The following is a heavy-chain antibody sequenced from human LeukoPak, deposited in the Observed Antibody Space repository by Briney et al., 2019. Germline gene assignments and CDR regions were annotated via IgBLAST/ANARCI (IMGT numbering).Heavy chain of an antibody. V-gene: IGHV3-23*01. CDR3: AKDIYCSSTSCYAVGHFDY. J-gene: IGHJ4*02. CDR1: GFTFSSYA. D-gene: IGHD2-2*01. Sequence: GGSLRLSCAASGFTFSSYAMSWVRQAPGKGLEWVSAISGSGGSTYYADSVKGRFTISRDNSKNTLYPQMNSLRAEDTAVYYCAKDIYCSSTSCYAVGHFDYWGQGTLVTVSS. CDR2: ISGSGGST.